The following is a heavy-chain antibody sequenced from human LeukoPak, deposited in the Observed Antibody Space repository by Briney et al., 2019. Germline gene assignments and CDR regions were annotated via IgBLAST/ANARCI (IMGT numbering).Heavy chain of an antibody. CDR1: GYTFTGYY. Sequence: ASVKVSCKASGYTFTGYYMHWVRQAPGQGLEWMGWINPNSGGTNYAQKFQGRVTMTRDTSISTAYMELSRLRSDDTAVYYCAKGDFISYYDILTGYYPQYYFDYWGQGTLVTVSS. V-gene: IGHV1-2*02. D-gene: IGHD3-9*01. J-gene: IGHJ4*02. CDR3: AKGDFISYYDILTGYYPQYYFDY. CDR2: INPNSGGT.